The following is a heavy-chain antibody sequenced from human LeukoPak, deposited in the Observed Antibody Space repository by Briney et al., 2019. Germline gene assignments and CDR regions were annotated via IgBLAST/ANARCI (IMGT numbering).Heavy chain of an antibody. J-gene: IGHJ6*03. CDR3: ARGGIVVVPAALPDYMDV. CDR2: ISYDGSNK. V-gene: IGHV3-30-3*01. Sequence: PGRSLRLSCAASGFTFSSYAMHWVRQAPGKGLEWVAVISYDGSNKYYADSVKGRFTISRDNSKNTLYLQMNSLRAEDTAVYYCARGGIVVVPAALPDYMDVWGKGTTVTVSS. D-gene: IGHD2-2*01. CDR1: GFTFSSYA.